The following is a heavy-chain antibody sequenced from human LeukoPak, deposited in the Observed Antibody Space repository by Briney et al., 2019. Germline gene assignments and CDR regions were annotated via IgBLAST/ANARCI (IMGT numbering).Heavy chain of an antibody. Sequence: PSETLSLTCTVSGGSISSYYWNWIRQPPGKGLEWIGYIYYSGSTNYNPSLKSRVTISVDTSKNQSSLKLSSVTAADTAVYYCARSIVVSVNYFYYGMDVWGQGTTVTVSS. CDR3: ARSIVVSVNYFYYGMDV. J-gene: IGHJ6*02. CDR1: GGSISSYY. V-gene: IGHV4-59*08. D-gene: IGHD3-22*01. CDR2: IYYSGST.